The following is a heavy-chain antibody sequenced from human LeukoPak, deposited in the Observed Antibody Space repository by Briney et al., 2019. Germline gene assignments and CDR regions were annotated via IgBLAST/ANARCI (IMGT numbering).Heavy chain of an antibody. D-gene: IGHD2-8*02. CDR2: IYYSGST. CDR1: GVSISSSSYY. J-gene: IGHJ4*02. V-gene: IGHV4-39*07. CDR3: ARVLGVVVYAPFDY. Sequence: SETLSLTCTVSGVSISSSSYYWGWIRQPPGKGLEWIGSIYYSGSTYYNPSLKSRVTISVDTSKNQFSLKLSSVTAADTAVYYCARVLGVVVYAPFDYWGQGTLVTVSS.